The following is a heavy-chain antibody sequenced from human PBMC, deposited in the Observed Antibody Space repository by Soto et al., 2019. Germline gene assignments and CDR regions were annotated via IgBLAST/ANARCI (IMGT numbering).Heavy chain of an antibody. J-gene: IGHJ6*02. Sequence: QVQLVESGGGVVQPGRSLRLSCAASGFSFPRFGMHWVRKAPGKGLEWVALITYEGSQIYYRDAVKGRFTISRDNGDNTLSLQMHNLRTEDTATYLCANGRGERNCANYYGLDVWGQGPTVTVSS. D-gene: IGHD1-7*01. V-gene: IGHV3-30*18. CDR2: ITYEGSQI. CDR3: ANGRGERNCANYYGLDV. CDR1: GFSFPRFG.